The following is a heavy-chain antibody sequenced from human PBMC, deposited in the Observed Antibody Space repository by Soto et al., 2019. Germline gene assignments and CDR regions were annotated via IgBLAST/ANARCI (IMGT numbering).Heavy chain of an antibody. Sequence: QVQLQQWGAGLLKPSETLSLTCAVYGGSFSGYYWSWIRQPPGKGLEWIGEINHSGSTNYKPSLKGRVTISVDTSKNQFSLKLSSVTAADTAVYYCARVSYSSGPDYWGQGTLVTVSS. CDR1: GGSFSGYY. J-gene: IGHJ4*02. V-gene: IGHV4-34*01. D-gene: IGHD6-25*01. CDR3: ARVSYSSGPDY. CDR2: INHSGST.